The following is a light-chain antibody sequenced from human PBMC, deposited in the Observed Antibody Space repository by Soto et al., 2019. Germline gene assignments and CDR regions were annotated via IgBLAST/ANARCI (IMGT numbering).Light chain of an antibody. Sequence: ESVLTQAPATVSLSPGQRATLSCRASQSVSSYLAWYQQNPGQAPRLLIYDASNRATGIPARFSGSGSGTDFALTISSLEPEDFAVYYCQQRSNWPPLTFGGGTKVEIK. CDR1: QSVSSY. V-gene: IGKV3-11*01. CDR3: QQRSNWPPLT. J-gene: IGKJ4*01. CDR2: DAS.